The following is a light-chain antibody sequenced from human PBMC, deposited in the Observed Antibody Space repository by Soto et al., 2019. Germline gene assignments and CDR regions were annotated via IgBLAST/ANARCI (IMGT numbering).Light chain of an antibody. CDR1: QSISNY. Sequence: DIHMTQSPSTLSGSVGDRVTITCRASQSISNYLNWYQQKKGKPPNLLIYAASSLQSGVPSRFSGRGSGTDFTLTISSLQPEDFETYFCQQSYSTPRTFGQGTTVEI. CDR2: AAS. CDR3: QQSYSTPRT. V-gene: IGKV1-39*01. J-gene: IGKJ1*01.